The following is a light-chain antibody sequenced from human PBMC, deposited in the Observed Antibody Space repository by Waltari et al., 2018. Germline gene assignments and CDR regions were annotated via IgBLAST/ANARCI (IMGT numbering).Light chain of an antibody. CDR3: QQSYGTPPT. CDR1: QSINRY. Sequence: DIQITPSPSSLSASVGDRVTITCRASQSINRYLHWYQQKPGKAPKLLIYAASSLQSGVPSRFSVSGSGTDFTLTISSLQPEDFATYYCQQSYGTPPTFGQGTKVEIK. V-gene: IGKV1-39*01. J-gene: IGKJ1*01. CDR2: AAS.